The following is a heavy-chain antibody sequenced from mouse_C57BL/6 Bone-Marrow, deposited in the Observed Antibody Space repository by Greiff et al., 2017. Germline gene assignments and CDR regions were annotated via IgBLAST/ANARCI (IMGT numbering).Heavy chain of an antibody. CDR3: VRQGGRGFAY. CDR1: GFSFNTYA. J-gene: IGHJ3*01. V-gene: IGHV10-1*01. Sequence: DVKLVASGGGLVQPKGSLKLSCAASGFSFNTYAMNWVRQVPGKGLEWVARIRSKSNNYATYYADSVKDRFTISRDDSESMLYLQMNNLKTEDTAMYYCVRQGGRGFAYWGQGTLVTVSA. CDR2: IRSKSNNYAT.